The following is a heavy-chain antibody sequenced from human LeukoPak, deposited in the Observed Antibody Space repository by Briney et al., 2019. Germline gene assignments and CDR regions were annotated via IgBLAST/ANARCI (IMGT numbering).Heavy chain of an antibody. CDR2: IKSKTDGGTT. V-gene: IGHV3-15*01. J-gene: IGHJ4*02. CDR1: GFTFSSYA. CDR3: TTVLWAVAGDADY. D-gene: IGHD6-19*01. Sequence: GGSLRLSCAASGFTFSSYAMSWVRQAPGKGLEWVGRIKSKTDGGTTDYAAPVKGRFTISRDDSKNTLYLQMNSLKTEDTAVYYCTTVLWAVAGDADYWGQGTLVTVSS.